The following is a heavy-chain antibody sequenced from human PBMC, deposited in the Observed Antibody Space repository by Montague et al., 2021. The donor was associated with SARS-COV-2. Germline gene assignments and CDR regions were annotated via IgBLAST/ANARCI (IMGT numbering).Heavy chain of an antibody. CDR2: ISKSGEST. D-gene: IGHD1-26*01. CDR1: GFAFSPYA. J-gene: IGHJ4*02. CDR3: AKRPSGADS. Sequence: SLRLSCAASGFAFSPYAMSWVRQAPGKGLEWVSSISKSGESTFYXDSLKVRFTISRDNSKNTLYLQVSSLRAEDTAVYYCAKRPSGADSWGQGTLVTVSS. V-gene: IGHV3-23*01.